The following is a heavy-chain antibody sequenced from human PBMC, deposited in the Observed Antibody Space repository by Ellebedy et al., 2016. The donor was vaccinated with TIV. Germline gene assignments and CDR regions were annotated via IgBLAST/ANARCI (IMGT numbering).Heavy chain of an antibody. V-gene: IGHV4-34*01. D-gene: IGHD6-13*01. CDR1: GGSFSGYY. Sequence: SETLSLXXAVYGGSFSGYYWSWIRQLPGKGLEWVGSIYHSGSTYYNPSLKSRVTISVDTSKNQFSLKLSSVTAADTAVYYCARGALRYYSSSWYQDYWGQGTLVTVSS. J-gene: IGHJ4*02. CDR3: ARGALRYYSSSWYQDY. CDR2: IYHSGST.